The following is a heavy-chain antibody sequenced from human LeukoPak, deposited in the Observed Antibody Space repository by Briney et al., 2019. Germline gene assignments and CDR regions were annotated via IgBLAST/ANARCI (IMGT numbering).Heavy chain of an antibody. CDR1: RFTFSSYG. CDR2: ISYDGSDK. J-gene: IGHJ2*01. CDR3: ARDYFSRAALLGYFDL. V-gene: IGHV3-30*03. Sequence: GGSLRLSCAASRFTFSSYGMHWVRQAPGKGLEWVAVISYDGSDKYYADSVKGRFTISRDNSKNTLYLQMDSLGAEDTAVYYCARDYFSRAALLGYFDLWGRGTLVTVSS. D-gene: IGHD2-15*01.